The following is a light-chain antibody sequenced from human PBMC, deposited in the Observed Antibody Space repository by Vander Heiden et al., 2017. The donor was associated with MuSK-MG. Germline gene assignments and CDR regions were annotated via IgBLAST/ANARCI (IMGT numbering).Light chain of an antibody. CDR2: DAS. Sequence: PGTLSLSPGERSTLSCRASQSVSSNYLAWYQQKPGQAPRLLMYDASSRATGIPDRFSGSGSGTDFTLTMNRLGPEDFEVYYCQQYGGSPYSFGQW. V-gene: IGKV3-20*01. J-gene: IGKJ2*03. CDR3: QQYGGSPYS. CDR1: QSVSSNY.